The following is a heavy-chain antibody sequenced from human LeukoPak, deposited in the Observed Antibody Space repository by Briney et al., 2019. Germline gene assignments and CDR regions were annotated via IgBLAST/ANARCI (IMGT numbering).Heavy chain of an antibody. J-gene: IGHJ4*02. V-gene: IGHV3-53*01. CDR3: ASASRSGWYYF. CDR1: GFTVSSNY. D-gene: IGHD6-19*01. Sequence: PGGSLRLSCAASGFTVSSNYMSWVRQAPGKGLEWVSVIYSGGSTYYADSVKGRFTISRDNSKNTLYLQMNSLRAEDTAVYYCASASRSGWYYFWGQGTLVTVSS. CDR2: IYSGGST.